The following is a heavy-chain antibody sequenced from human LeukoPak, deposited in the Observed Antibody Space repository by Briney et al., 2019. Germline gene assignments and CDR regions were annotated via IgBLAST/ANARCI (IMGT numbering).Heavy chain of an antibody. CDR2: ISSSSSYI. J-gene: IGHJ4*02. D-gene: IGHD3-10*01. V-gene: IGHV3-21*01. CDR3: ARVYGSGSYPPYYFDY. Sequence: PGGSLRLSCAASGFTFSSYSMNWVRQAPGKGLEWVSSISSSSSYIYYADSVKGRFTISRDNPKNSLYLQMNSLRAEDTAVYYCARVYGSGSYPPYYFDYWGQGTLVTVSS. CDR1: GFTFSSYS.